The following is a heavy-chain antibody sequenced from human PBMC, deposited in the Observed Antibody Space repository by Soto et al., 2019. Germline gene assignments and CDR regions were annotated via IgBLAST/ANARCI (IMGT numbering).Heavy chain of an antibody. CDR2: IYYSGST. J-gene: IGHJ6*03. CDR1: GGSISSGGYY. CDR3: ATGSLSNPYIMVRSPSYYYYYMDV. Sequence: SETLSLTCTVSGGSISSGGYYWSWIRQHPGKGLEWIGYIYYSGSTYYNPSLKSRVTISVDTSKNQFSLKLSSVTAADTAVYYCATGSLSNPYIMVRSPSYYYYYMDVWGKGTTVTVSS. V-gene: IGHV4-31*03. D-gene: IGHD3-10*01.